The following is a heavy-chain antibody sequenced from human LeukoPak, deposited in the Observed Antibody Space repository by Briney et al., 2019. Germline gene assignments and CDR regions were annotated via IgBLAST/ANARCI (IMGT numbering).Heavy chain of an antibody. D-gene: IGHD6-13*01. V-gene: IGHV4-4*07. CDR3: ARGIAAAGYFDY. Sequence: SETLSLTCTVSGGSINSYYWNWIRQPAGKGLEWIGRIYTSGSTNYNPSLTSRVTMSVDTSKNQFSLKLSSVTAADTAVYYCARGIAAAGYFDYWGQGTLVTVSS. CDR2: IYTSGST. J-gene: IGHJ4*02. CDR1: GGSINSYY.